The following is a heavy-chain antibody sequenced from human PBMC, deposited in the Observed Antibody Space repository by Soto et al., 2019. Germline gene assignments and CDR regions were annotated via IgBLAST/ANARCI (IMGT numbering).Heavy chain of an antibody. J-gene: IGHJ5*02. V-gene: IGHV3-23*01. D-gene: IGHD4-4*01. Sequence: GGSLRLSXAASGFTFSSYAMSWVRQAPGKGLEWVSAISGSGGSTYYADSVQGRFTISRDNSKNTLYLQMNSLSAEDTAVYYCAKSPTMTTVTTPWFDPWGQGTLVTVSS. CDR1: GFTFSSYA. CDR2: ISGSGGST. CDR3: AKSPTMTTVTTPWFDP.